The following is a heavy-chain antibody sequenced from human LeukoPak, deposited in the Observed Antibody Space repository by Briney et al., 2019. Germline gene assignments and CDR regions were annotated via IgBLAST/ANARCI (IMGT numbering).Heavy chain of an antibody. V-gene: IGHV4-59*01. CDR1: GGSISSYY. Sequence: PSETLSLTCTVSGGSISSYYWSWIRQPPGKGLEWIGYIYYSGSTNYNPSLKSRATISVDTPKNQFSLKLSSVTAADTAVYYCARVPAGTSRPNGDAFDIWGQGTMVTVSS. J-gene: IGHJ3*02. CDR2: IYYSGST. D-gene: IGHD2-2*01. CDR3: ARVPAGTSRPNGDAFDI.